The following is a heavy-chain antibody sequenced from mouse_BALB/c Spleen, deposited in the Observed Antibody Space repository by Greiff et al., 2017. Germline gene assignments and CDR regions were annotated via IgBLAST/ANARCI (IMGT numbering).Heavy chain of an antibody. D-gene: IGHD2-14*01. CDR2: ILPGSGST. Sequence: QVQLQQSGAELMKPGASVKISCKATGYTFSSYWIEWVKQRPGHGLEWIGEILPGSGSTNYNEKFKGKATFTADTSSNTAYMQLSSLTSEDSAVYYCARSGYDEGLYAMDYWGQGTSVTVSS. CDR3: ARSGYDEGLYAMDY. CDR1: GYTFSSYW. V-gene: IGHV1-9*01. J-gene: IGHJ4*01.